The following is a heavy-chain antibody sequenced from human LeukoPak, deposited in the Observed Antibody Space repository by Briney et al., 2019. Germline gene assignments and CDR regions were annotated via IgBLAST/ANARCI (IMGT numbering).Heavy chain of an antibody. Sequence: GGSLRLSCAASGFTFSSYWMSWVRQAPGKGLEWVANIKQGGSEKYYVDSVKGRFTISRDNAKNSLYLQMNSLRAEDTAVYYCASYIVVVPAATYYFDYWGQGTLVTVSS. CDR3: ASYIVVVPAATYYFDY. J-gene: IGHJ4*02. CDR1: GFTFSSYW. CDR2: IKQGGSEK. V-gene: IGHV3-7*01. D-gene: IGHD2-2*01.